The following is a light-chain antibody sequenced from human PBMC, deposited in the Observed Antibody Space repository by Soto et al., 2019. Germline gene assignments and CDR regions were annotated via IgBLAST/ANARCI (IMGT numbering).Light chain of an antibody. CDR1: QSVGYW. CDR3: QQYYHSWMHT. J-gene: IGKJ2*01. V-gene: IGKV1-5*01. Sequence: DIQMTQSPSTLSASVGDRVTITCRASQSVGYWLAWYQQKPGKAPKLLIYDVSSLQSGVPLRFSGSGSGTEFTLTISGLQPDDFATYYCQQYYHSWMHTFGQGTKLEIK. CDR2: DVS.